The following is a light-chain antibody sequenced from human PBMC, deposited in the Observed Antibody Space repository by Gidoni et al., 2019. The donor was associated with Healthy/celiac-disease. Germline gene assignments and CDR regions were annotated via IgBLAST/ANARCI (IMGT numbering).Light chain of an antibody. CDR1: QGISSY. CDR2: AAS. CDR3: QQLNSYPWT. Sequence: DIQLTQSPSFLSTSVGDRVTITCRASQGISSYLAWFQQKPGEAPNLLIYAASTLQSGVPSRFSVSGSGTEFTLTISSLQPEDFATYYCQQLNSYPWTFGQGTRVEIK. J-gene: IGKJ1*01. V-gene: IGKV1-9*01.